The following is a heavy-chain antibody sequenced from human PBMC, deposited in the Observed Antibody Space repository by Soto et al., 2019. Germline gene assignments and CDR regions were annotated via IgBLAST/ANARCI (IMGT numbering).Heavy chain of an antibody. CDR3: ARSGYYYPLDFNH. V-gene: IGHV3-23*01. J-gene: IGHJ4*02. CDR1: GFTFSSSA. CDR2: ISGSGGST. Sequence: GGSLRLSCAASGFTFSSSAMSWVRQAPGRGLEWVSAISGSGGSTYYADTVKGRFTVSRDNSKNTLYLQMNSLRAEDTAVYYCARSGYYYPLDFNHWGQGNLVTVSS. D-gene: IGHD3-22*01.